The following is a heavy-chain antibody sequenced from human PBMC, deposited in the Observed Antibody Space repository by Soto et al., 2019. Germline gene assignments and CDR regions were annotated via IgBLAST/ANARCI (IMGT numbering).Heavy chain of an antibody. Sequence: QVQLVQSGAEVKKPGASVKVSCKASGYTFTGYYMHWVRQAPGQGLEWMGWINPNSGGTNYAQKFQGRGPQTRDTSISTAYMELSRLRSDDTAVYYCARDEDYYGSGSPRNWGQGTLVTVSS. J-gene: IGHJ4*02. D-gene: IGHD3-10*01. CDR3: ARDEDYYGSGSPRN. CDR2: INPNSGGT. CDR1: GYTFTGYY. V-gene: IGHV1-2*02.